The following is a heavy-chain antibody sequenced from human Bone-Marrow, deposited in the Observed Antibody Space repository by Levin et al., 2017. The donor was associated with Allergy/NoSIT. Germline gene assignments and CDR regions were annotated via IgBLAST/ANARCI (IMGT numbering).Heavy chain of an antibody. V-gene: IGHV3-64*04. CDR1: GFTFANYA. CDR2: IDSHGGST. CDR3: AATTRGYSSGLDF. D-gene: IGHD5-18*01. Sequence: GGSLRLSCAASGFTFANYAFHWVRQAPGKRLEYISGIDSHGGSTDYANSVKGRFTISRDNSKNTVYLQMDNLRVEDLAVYYCAATTRGYSSGLDFWGQGTLVTVSS. J-gene: IGHJ4*02.